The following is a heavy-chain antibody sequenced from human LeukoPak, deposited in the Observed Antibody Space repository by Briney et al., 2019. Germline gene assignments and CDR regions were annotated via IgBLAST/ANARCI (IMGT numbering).Heavy chain of an antibody. Sequence: GGSLRLSCAASGFTFSTNWMHWVRQAPGKGLGWVSRINGDGSRTNYADSVEGRFTISRDNAKNTVYLQMNSLRDQDTGVYYCAKRATYVYYFDYWGQGILVTVSS. CDR2: INGDGSRT. D-gene: IGHD3-16*01. V-gene: IGHV3-74*01. J-gene: IGHJ4*02. CDR1: GFTFSTNW. CDR3: AKRATYVYYFDY.